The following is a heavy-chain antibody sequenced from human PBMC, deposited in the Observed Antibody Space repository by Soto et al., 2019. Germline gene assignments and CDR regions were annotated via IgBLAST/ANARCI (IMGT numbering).Heavy chain of an antibody. V-gene: IGHV4-31*03. J-gene: IGHJ4*02. CDR2: IYYSGST. CDR1: GGSISSGDYY. Sequence: SETLSLTCTVSGGSISSGDYYWSWIRQHPGKGLEWIGYIYYSGSTYYNPSLKSRVTISVDTSKNQFSLKLSSVTAADTAVYYCAGAAEVCGGDCYAANFDYWGQGTLVTISS. CDR3: AGAAEVCGGDCYAANFDY. D-gene: IGHD2-21*02.